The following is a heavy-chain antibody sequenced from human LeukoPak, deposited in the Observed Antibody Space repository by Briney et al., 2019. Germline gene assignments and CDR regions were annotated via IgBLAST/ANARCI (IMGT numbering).Heavy chain of an antibody. Sequence: PGGPLRLSCAASGFPFSSYVMHWVRQALGKGLEYVSTISSNGGSTYYANSLKARFTISRDNSKNTLYLQMGSLRPEDMAVYYCARGAGGITIFRQGMDVWGQGTTVTVSS. J-gene: IGHJ6*02. D-gene: IGHD3-3*01. CDR2: ISSNGGST. V-gene: IGHV3-64*01. CDR3: ARGAGGITIFRQGMDV. CDR1: GFPFSSYV.